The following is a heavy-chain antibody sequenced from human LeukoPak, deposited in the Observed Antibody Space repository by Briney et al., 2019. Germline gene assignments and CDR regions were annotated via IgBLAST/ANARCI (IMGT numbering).Heavy chain of an antibody. Sequence: SETLSLTCAVYGGSFSGYYWSWIRQPPGKGLEWIGEINHSGSTNYNPSLKSRVTISVDTSKNQFSLKLSSVTAADTAVYYCAGAVVTAIREQAFDIWGQGTMVTVSS. J-gene: IGHJ3*02. D-gene: IGHD2-21*02. CDR2: INHSGST. CDR1: GGSFSGYY. V-gene: IGHV4-34*01. CDR3: AGAVVTAIREQAFDI.